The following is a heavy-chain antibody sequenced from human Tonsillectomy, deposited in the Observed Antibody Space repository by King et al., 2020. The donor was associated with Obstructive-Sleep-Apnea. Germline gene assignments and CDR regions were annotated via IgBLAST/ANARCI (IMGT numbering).Heavy chain of an antibody. CDR1: GFTFRSYA. CDR3: ARDAPYSYGTFDAFDI. J-gene: IGHJ3*02. D-gene: IGHD5-18*01. Sequence: VQLVESGGGVVQPGRSLRLSCAASGFTFRSYAMHWFRHAPGKGLEWVAVISYDGSIKYYAESVKGRFTISRDNSKNTLYVQMNRLRAEDTAVYYCARDAPYSYGTFDAFDIWGQGTMVTVSS. CDR2: ISYDGSIK. V-gene: IGHV3-30*04.